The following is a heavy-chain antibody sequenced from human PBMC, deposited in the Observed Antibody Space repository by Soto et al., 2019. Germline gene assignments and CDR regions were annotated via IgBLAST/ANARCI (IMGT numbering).Heavy chain of an antibody. CDR1: GYTFTSYY. CDR3: ARDLSVKYSSSSAYYYGMDV. Sequence: VASVKVSCKASGYTFTSYYMHWVRQAPGQGLEWMGIINPSGGSTSYAQKFQGRVTMTRDTSTSTVYMELSSLRPEDTAVYYCARDLSVKYSSSSAYYYGMDVWGQGTTVTVSS. CDR2: INPSGGST. D-gene: IGHD6-6*01. J-gene: IGHJ6*02. V-gene: IGHV1-46*01.